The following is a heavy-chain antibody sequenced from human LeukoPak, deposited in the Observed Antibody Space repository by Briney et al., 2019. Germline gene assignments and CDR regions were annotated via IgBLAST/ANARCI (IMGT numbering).Heavy chain of an antibody. CDR3: ARTYDYDSRGYSFDI. V-gene: IGHV4-34*01. CDR2: INHSGST. CDR1: GGSFSGYY. D-gene: IGHD3-22*01. J-gene: IGHJ3*02. Sequence: AETLSLTCAVYGGSFSGYYWSWIRQPPGKGLEWVGEINHSGSTNYNPSLKSRVTISVDTSKNQFSLKLSSVTAADTAVYYCARTYDYDSRGYSFDIWGQGTMVTVSS.